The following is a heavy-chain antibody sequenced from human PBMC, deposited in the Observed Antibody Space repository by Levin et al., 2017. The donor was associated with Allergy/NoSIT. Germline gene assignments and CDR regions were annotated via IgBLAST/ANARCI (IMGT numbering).Heavy chain of an antibody. CDR3: ARYDSSSWSFDY. Sequence: GGSLRLSCAASGFTFSDHYMDWVRQAPGKGLEWVGRTRNKANSYTTEYAASVKGRFTISRDDSKNSLYLQMNSLKTEDTAVYYCARYDSSSWSFDYWGQGTLVTVSS. D-gene: IGHD6-13*01. CDR1: GFTFSDHY. J-gene: IGHJ4*02. CDR2: TRNKANSYTT. V-gene: IGHV3-72*01.